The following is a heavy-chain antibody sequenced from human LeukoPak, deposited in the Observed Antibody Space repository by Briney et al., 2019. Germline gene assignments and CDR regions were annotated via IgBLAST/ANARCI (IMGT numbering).Heavy chain of an antibody. CDR1: VFTYSRYW. CDR3: ATPGEVTTHAFDI. CDR2: INSDGIST. J-gene: IGHJ3*02. V-gene: IGHV3-74*01. Sequence: GGPVRLSCAASVFTYSRYWMLRVPQAPGMGVVGGSRINSDGISTSYADSAKGLFTISRDNAKNTLYLQMNSLRAEDTVVYYCATPGEVTTHAFDIWRQGTIVTVSS. D-gene: IGHD4-17*01.